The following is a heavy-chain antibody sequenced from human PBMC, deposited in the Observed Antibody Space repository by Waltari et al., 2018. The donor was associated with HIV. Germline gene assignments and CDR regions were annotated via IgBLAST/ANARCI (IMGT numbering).Heavy chain of an antibody. V-gene: IGHV4-39*01. CDR3: ARHEDIVVVVAATNDAFDI. CDR1: GGSISSSSYY. D-gene: IGHD2-15*01. Sequence: QLQLQESGPGLVKPSETLSLTCTVSGGSISSSSYYWGWIRPPPGKGLGWIGSIYYSGSTYYNPSLKSRVTISVDTSKNQFSLKLSSVTAADTAVYYCARHEDIVVVVAATNDAFDIWGQGTMVTVSS. CDR2: IYYSGST. J-gene: IGHJ3*02.